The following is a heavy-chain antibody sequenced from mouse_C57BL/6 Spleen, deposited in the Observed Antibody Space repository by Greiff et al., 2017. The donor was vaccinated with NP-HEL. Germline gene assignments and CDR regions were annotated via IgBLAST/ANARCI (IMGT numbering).Heavy chain of an antibody. CDR1: GYTFTSYW. V-gene: IGHV1-69*01. CDR2: IDPSDSYP. Sequence: QVQLQQPGAELVMPGASVKLSCKASGYTFTSYWMHWVKQRPGQGLEWLGEIDPSDSYPNYNQKFKGKSTLTVDKSSSTAYMQLSSLTSEDSAVYYCARRGGSLYAMDYWGQGTSVTVSS. J-gene: IGHJ4*01. CDR3: ARRGGSLYAMDY.